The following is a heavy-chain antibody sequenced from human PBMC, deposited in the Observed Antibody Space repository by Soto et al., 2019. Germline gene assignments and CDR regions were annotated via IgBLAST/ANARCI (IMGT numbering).Heavy chain of an antibody. CDR3: AREISYYDSSGYRENDAFDI. V-gene: IGHV1-69*13. Sequence: SVKVSCKASGGTFSSYAISWVRQAPGQGLEWMGGIIPIFGTANYAQKFQGRVTITADESTSTAYMELSSLRSEDTAVYYCAREISYYDSSGYRENDAFDIWGQGTMVTVSS. D-gene: IGHD3-22*01. CDR2: IIPIFGTA. CDR1: GGTFSSYA. J-gene: IGHJ3*02.